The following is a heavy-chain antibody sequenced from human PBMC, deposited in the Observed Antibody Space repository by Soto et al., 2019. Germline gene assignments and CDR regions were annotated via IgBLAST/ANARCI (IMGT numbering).Heavy chain of an antibody. CDR3: ARVEDSGYDYGPYYFDY. J-gene: IGHJ4*02. CDR2: IYYSGST. CDR1: DGSISSYY. Sequence: SETLSLTCTVSDGSISSYYWSWIRQPPGKGLEWIGYIYYSGSTNYNPSLKSRVTISVDTSKNQFSLKLSSVTAADTAVYYCARVEDSGYDYGPYYFDYWGQGTLVTVSS. D-gene: IGHD5-12*01. V-gene: IGHV4-59*01.